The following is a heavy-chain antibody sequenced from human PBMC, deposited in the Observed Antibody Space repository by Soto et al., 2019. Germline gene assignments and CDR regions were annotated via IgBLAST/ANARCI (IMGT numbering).Heavy chain of an antibody. Sequence: GGSLRLSCAASGFTVSNNYISWVRQPPGKGLEWVSLIYSGGSTYYADSVKDRFTLSRDNSKNTVYLQMNSLRAEDTAVYYCARAEWGSSYTQYYYALDVWGQGTTVTVSS. CDR1: GFTVSNNY. CDR2: IYSGGST. V-gene: IGHV3-53*03. D-gene: IGHD6-13*01. CDR3: ARAEWGSSYTQYYYALDV. J-gene: IGHJ6*02.